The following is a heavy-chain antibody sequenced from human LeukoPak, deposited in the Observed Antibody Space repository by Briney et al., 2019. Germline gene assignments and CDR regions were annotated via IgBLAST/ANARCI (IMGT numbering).Heavy chain of an antibody. Sequence: PGGSLRLSCAASGFTFSSYAMSWVRQAPGKGLEWVSGISWNSGSIGYADSVKGRFTISRDNAKNSLYLQMNSLRAEDTALYYCAKEGRESALLWFGELPYGMDVWGQGTTVTVSS. D-gene: IGHD3-10*01. V-gene: IGHV3-9*01. J-gene: IGHJ6*02. CDR2: ISWNSGSI. CDR1: GFTFSSYA. CDR3: AKEGRESALLWFGELPYGMDV.